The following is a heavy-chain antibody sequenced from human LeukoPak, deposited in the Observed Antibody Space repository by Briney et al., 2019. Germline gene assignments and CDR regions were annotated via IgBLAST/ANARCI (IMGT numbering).Heavy chain of an antibody. CDR3: VRESAYYDY. CDR1: GFTFSTYP. J-gene: IGHJ4*02. CDR2: ISSDGRSA. Sequence: GGSLRLSCAASGFTFSTYPMHWVRQAPAKGLEYVSAISSDGRSAYYGNSVKGRFTISRDNSKNTVYLQMGSLRAEDLAVYFCVRESAYYDYWGLGTLVTVSS. V-gene: IGHV3-64*01.